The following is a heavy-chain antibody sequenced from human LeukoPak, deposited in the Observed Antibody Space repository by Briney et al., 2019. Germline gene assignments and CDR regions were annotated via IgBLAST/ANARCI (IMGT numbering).Heavy chain of an antibody. V-gene: IGHV4-4*07. CDR3: ARDDFWSGYDY. CDR2: IYPSGNT. J-gene: IGHJ4*02. D-gene: IGHD3-3*01. Sequence: SETLSHTCSVSGGSMRSFYWSWIRQPAGKGLEWIGRIYPSGNTNYNPSLKSRVTMSTDTSKTQFSLKLSSVTAADTAVYYCARDDFWSGYDYWGQGTLVTVSS. CDR1: GGSMRSFY.